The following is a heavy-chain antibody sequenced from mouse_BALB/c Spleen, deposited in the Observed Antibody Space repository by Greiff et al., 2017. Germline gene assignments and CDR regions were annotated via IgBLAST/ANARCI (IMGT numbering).Heavy chain of an antibody. CDR2: ISNLAYSI. Sequence: EVKLMESGGGLVQPGGSRKLSCAASGFTFSDYGMAWVRQAPGKGPEWVAFISNLAYSIYYADTVTGRFTISRENAKNTLYLEMSSLRSEDTAMYYCARGYYGNYKGAMDYWGQGTSVTVSS. CDR3: ARGYYGNYKGAMDY. D-gene: IGHD2-1*01. J-gene: IGHJ4*01. V-gene: IGHV5-15*02. CDR1: GFTFSDYG.